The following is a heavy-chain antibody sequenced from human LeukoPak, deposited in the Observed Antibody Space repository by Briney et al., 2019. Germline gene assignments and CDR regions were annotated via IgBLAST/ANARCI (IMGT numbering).Heavy chain of an antibody. CDR2: IYYSGST. V-gene: IGHV4-59*08. Sequence: SETLSLTCTVSGGSISSYYWSWIRQPPGKGLEWIGYIYYSGSTNYNPSLKSRVTISVDTSKNQFSLKLSSVTAADTAVYYCVVVSDLDAFDIWGQGTMVTVSS. CDR1: GGSISSYY. D-gene: IGHD2-21*01. J-gene: IGHJ3*02. CDR3: VVVSDLDAFDI.